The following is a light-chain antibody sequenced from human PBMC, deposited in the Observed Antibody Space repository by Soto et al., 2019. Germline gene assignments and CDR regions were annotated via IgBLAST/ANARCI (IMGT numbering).Light chain of an antibody. CDR2: EVN. J-gene: IGLJ1*01. CDR1: SSDVGGYNY. Sequence: QSVVTQPPSASGSPGQSVTISCTGTSSDVGGYNYVSWYQQYPGKVPKLMIYEVNKRPSGVPDRFSGSKSGNTASLTVSGLQAEDEADYYCTSYAGGNNVFGTGTEVTVL. V-gene: IGLV2-8*01. CDR3: TSYAGGNNV.